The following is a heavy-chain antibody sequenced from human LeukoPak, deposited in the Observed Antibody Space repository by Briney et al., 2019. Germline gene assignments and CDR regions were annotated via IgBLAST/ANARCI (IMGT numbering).Heavy chain of an antibody. V-gene: IGHV3-30*18. D-gene: IGHD3-22*01. CDR3: AKGEAGTWLSFDY. Sequence: GSLRLSCAASGFTFSTYGMHWVRQAPGKGLEWVAVISSDGGTKYYADSVKGRFTISRDNSKNTLYVQMNSLGPDDTAVYYCAKGEAGTWLSFDYWGQGTLVTVSS. CDR2: ISSDGGTK. CDR1: GFTFSTYG. J-gene: IGHJ4*02.